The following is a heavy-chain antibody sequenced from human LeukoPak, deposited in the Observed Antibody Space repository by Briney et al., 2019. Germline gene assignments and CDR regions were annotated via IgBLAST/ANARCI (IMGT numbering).Heavy chain of an antibody. D-gene: IGHD1-26*01. Sequence: SETLSLTCTVSGGSISSGSYYWSWIRQPAGKGLEWIGRIYTIGSTNYNPSLKSRVTISVDTSKNQFSLKLSSVTAADTAVYYCARNSNSGSYLFDYWGQGTLVTVSS. CDR3: ARNSNSGSYLFDY. V-gene: IGHV4-61*02. J-gene: IGHJ4*02. CDR2: IYTIGST. CDR1: GGSISSGSYY.